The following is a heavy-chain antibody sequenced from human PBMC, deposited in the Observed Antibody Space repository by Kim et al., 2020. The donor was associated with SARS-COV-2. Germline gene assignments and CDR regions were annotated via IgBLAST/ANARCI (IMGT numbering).Heavy chain of an antibody. V-gene: IGHV3-21*01. Sequence: GGSLRLSCAASGFSFSSYTMNWVRQAPGKGPEWVSSISSTSRYIYYADSLKVRFTISRDNTKNSLYLQMTSLRAEDTAVYYCARDQAVAVAGGDYWGRGTLVTVSS. CDR2: ISSTSRYI. D-gene: IGHD6-19*01. CDR3: ARDQAVAVAGGDY. J-gene: IGHJ4*02. CDR1: GFSFSSYT.